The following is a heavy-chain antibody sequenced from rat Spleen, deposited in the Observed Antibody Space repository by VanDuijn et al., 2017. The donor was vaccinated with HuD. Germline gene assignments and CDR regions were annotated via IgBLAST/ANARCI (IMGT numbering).Heavy chain of an antibody. CDR2: ISTGGDDT. V-gene: IGHV5S23*01. Sequence: EVRLVESGGGLVQPGRSLKLSCAASGFTFSDFDMAWVRQAPTKGLEWVASISTGGDDTYYRDSVKGRFTISRDDEESTLYLQMNSLRSEDTATYYCSRGGATRFDYWGKGVMVTVSS. D-gene: IGHD1-11*01. CDR1: GFTFSDFD. CDR3: SRGGATRFDY. J-gene: IGHJ2*01.